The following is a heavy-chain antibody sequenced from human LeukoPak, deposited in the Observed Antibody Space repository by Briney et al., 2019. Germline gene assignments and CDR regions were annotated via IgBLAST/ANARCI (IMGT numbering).Heavy chain of an antibody. CDR2: IYYSGST. J-gene: IGHJ2*01. V-gene: IGHV4-59*01. CDR1: GGSISSYY. D-gene: IGHD3-3*01. Sequence: SETLSLTCTVSGGSISSYYWSWIRQPPGKGLEWIGYIYYSGSTNYNPSLKSRVTISVDTSKNQFSLKLSSVTAADTAVYYCARAPGNYDFWSGYRLGYFDLWGRGTLVTVSS. CDR3: ARAPGNYDFWSGYRLGYFDL.